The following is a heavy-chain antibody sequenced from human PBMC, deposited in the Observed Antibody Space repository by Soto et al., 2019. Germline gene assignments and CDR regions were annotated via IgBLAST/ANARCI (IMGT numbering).Heavy chain of an antibody. V-gene: IGHV4-4*02. CDR2: IYQSGST. D-gene: IGHD6-13*01. CDR3: ARASATIAAAAIFDY. CDR1: GGASSSSKW. J-gene: IGHJ4*02. Sequence: QVQLQESGPGLVKPSGTLSLTCAVSGGASSSSKWWSWVRQPPGKGLEWIGEIYQSGSTNYNPSLESRVRMSVDKSRNQFSLKLTSVSAADTAVYYCARASATIAAAAIFDYWGQGTLVTVSS.